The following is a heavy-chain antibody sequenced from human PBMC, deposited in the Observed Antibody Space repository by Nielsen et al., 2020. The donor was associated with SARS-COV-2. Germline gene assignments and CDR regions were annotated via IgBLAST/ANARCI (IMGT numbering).Heavy chain of an antibody. V-gene: IGHV4-4*02. D-gene: IGHD3-22*01. CDR2: IYHSGST. Sequence: SETLSLTCAVSGGSISSSNWWSWVRQPPGKGLELIGEIYHSGSTNYNPSLKSRVTISVDKSKNQFSLKLSSVTAADTAVYYCAIRSSGYYNWFDPWGQGTLVTVSS. CDR3: AIRSSGYYNWFDP. CDR1: GGSISSSNW. J-gene: IGHJ5*02.